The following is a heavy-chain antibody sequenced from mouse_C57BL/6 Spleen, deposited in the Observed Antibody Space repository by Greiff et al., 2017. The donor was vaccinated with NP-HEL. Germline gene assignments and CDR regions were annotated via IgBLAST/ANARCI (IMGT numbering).Heavy chain of an antibody. D-gene: IGHD2-10*01. Sequence: VQLQQSGTELVKPGASVKLSCKASGYTFTSYWMHWVKQRPGQGLEWIGNINPSNGGTNYNEKFKSKATLTVDKSSSTAYMQLSSLTSEDAAVYYCASWASSGNYVLYYFDYWGQGTALTVSS. J-gene: IGHJ2*01. CDR2: INPSNGGT. V-gene: IGHV1-53*01. CDR1: GYTFTSYW. CDR3: ASWASSGNYVLYYFDY.